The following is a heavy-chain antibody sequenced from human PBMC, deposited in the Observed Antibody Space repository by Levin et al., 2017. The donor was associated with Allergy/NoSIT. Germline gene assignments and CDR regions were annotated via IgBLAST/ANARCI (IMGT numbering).Heavy chain of an antibody. CDR2: IIPISGTA. Sequence: SVKVSCKASGGNFRSHTFSWVRQAPRQGLEWMGGIIPISGTATYAQKFQGRVTITADESTSTLYMELSSLRFDDTAIYYCARDTGPWGQGTRVTVSS. J-gene: IGHJ5*02. CDR1: GGNFRSHT. V-gene: IGHV1-69*13. CDR3: ARDTGP. D-gene: IGHD3-10*01.